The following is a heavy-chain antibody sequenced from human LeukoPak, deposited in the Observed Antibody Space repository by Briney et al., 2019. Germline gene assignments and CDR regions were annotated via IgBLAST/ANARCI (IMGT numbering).Heavy chain of an antibody. CDR1: GGSISSGGYY. Sequence: PSETLSLTCTVSGGSISSGGYYWNWIRQPAGKGLEWIGRKSTSGHTNYRSSLESRVTMSVDTSKNQFSLRLSSVTTADTAVYYCTRVNRIDYGADPEGDVWGKGITVIVSS. J-gene: IGHJ6*04. D-gene: IGHD4/OR15-4a*01. CDR3: TRVNRIDYGADPEGDV. CDR2: KSTSGHT. V-gene: IGHV4-61*02.